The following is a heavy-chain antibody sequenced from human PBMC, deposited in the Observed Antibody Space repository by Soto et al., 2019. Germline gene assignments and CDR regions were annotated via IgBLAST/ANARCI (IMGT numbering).Heavy chain of an antibody. D-gene: IGHD3-22*01. Sequence: SGPTLVDPTQTLTLTCTFSGFSLSTSGVGVGWIRQPPGKSLEGVALIYWNDDKLYSPSLNSRLTTTKDTSKNQVVPKMTNMAPVDTATYYCAHFDTMIAFQHWGQGTLVTVSS. CDR3: AHFDTMIAFQH. CDR1: GFSLSTSGVG. V-gene: IGHV2-5*01. J-gene: IGHJ1*01. CDR2: IYWNDDK.